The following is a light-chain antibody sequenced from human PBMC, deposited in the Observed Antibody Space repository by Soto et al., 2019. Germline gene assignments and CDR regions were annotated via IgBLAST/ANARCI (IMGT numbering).Light chain of an antibody. J-gene: IGKJ1*01. V-gene: IGKV3-15*01. Sequence: EIVMTQSPATLSVSPGERATLSCRASQSVRGNLAWYQQKPGQAPRLLIYGASIRATGIPARFSGSGSGTEFTLSISSLQSEDFAVYYCQQYNNWPRAFGQGAKVEIK. CDR2: GAS. CDR3: QQYNNWPRA. CDR1: QSVRGN.